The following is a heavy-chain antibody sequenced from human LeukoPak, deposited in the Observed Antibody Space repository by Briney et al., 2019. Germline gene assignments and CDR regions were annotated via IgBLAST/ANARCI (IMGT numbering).Heavy chain of an antibody. J-gene: IGHJ3*02. V-gene: IGHV4-4*07. CDR3: AREENVNGYSDAFDM. Sequence: SETLSLTCTVSGGSISNYYWSWIRQPAGKGLEWIGRIYSSGSTNYNPSLKSRVTMSEDTSKNQFSLKLSSVTAADTAVYYCAREENVNGYSDAFDMWGQGTMVTVSS. CDR1: GGSISNYY. CDR2: IYSSGST. D-gene: IGHD3-22*01.